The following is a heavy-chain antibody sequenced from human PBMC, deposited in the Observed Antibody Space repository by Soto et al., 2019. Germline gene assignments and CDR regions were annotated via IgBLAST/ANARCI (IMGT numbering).Heavy chain of an antibody. Sequence: EVQLVESGGGLVKPGGSLRLSCAASGFTFNSYWMTWIRQAPGKGLEWVANIKPDGSEKYYVDSVKGRFTISRDNAKNSLYLQMNSLRAEDTAVYYCTTVTTSSGFDYWGQGALVTVSS. CDR3: TTVTTSSGFDY. V-gene: IGHV3-7*05. CDR2: IKPDGSEK. D-gene: IGHD4-17*01. CDR1: GFTFNSYW. J-gene: IGHJ4*02.